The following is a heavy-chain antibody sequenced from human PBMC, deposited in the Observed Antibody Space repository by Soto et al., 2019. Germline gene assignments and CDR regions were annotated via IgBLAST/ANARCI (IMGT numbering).Heavy chain of an antibody. CDR1: GYTLTELS. CDR3: ARTVDYYYYGMDV. V-gene: IGHV1-24*01. D-gene: IGHD1-1*01. Sequence: ASVKVSCKVSGYTLTELSMHWVRQAPGKGLEWMGGFDPEDGETIYAQKFQGRVTITADESTSTAYMELSSLRSEDTAVYYCARTVDYYYYGMDVWGQGTTVTVSS. CDR2: FDPEDGET. J-gene: IGHJ6*02.